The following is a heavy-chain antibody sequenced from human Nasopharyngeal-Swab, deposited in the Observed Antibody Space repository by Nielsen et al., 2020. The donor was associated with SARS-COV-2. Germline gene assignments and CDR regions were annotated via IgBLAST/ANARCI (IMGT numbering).Heavy chain of an antibody. D-gene: IGHD3-10*01. V-gene: IGHV4-4*02. CDR3: ARHITWFGESWAFDY. J-gene: IGHJ4*02. Sequence: SETLSLTCAVSGGSISSSNWWSWVRQPPGKGLEWIGEIYHSGSTNYNPSLKSRVTISVDTSKNQFSLKLSSVTAADTAVYYCARHITWFGESWAFDYWGQGTLVTVSS. CDR1: GGSISSSNW. CDR2: IYHSGST.